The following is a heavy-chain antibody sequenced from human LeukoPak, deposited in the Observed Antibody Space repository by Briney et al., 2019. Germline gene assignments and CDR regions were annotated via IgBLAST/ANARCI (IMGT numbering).Heavy chain of an antibody. CDR1: KFTFSSYN. Sequence: GGSLRLSCAASKFTFSSYNMNWVRQAPGKGLEWVSYISTSSSVIYYADSVKGRFTISRDNAKNSLYLQMDSLRAEDTAVYYCARDLGWYFNYWGQGTLVTVSS. V-gene: IGHV3-48*01. CDR2: ISTSSSVI. J-gene: IGHJ4*02. D-gene: IGHD3-10*01. CDR3: ARDLGWYFNY.